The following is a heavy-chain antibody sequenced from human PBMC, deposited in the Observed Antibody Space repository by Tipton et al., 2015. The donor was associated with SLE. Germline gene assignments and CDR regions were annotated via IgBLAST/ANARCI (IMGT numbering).Heavy chain of an antibody. Sequence: SLRLSCTASGFTPSTYWMHWFRQVPGKGLVWASRLKSDGVSTAYADSVKGRFTISRDNAKNTMFLQMNSLRAEDTAVYYCAPVLTGYYGMDVWGQGTTVTVSS. CDR2: LKSDGVST. D-gene: IGHD4/OR15-4a*01. CDR3: APVLTGYYGMDV. V-gene: IGHV3-74*01. CDR1: GFTPSTYW. J-gene: IGHJ6*02.